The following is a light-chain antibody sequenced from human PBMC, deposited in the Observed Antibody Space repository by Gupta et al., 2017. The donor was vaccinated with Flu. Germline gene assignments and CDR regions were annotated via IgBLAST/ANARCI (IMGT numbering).Light chain of an antibody. V-gene: IGKV3-20*01. Sequence: EIVLTQSPGTLSLSPGERATLSCRASQSVSSSYLAWYKQKPGQAPRLLIYGASSRATGIPDRFTGSGSGTDFTLTIIRLEPEDFAVYYCQHYGSSRWTFGQGTKVEIK. CDR1: QSVSSSY. CDR3: QHYGSSRWT. CDR2: GAS. J-gene: IGKJ1*01.